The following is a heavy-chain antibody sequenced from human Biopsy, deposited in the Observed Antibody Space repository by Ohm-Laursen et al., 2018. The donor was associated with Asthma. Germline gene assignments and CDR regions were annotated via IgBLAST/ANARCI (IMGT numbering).Heavy chain of an antibody. Sequence: SLRLSCSASGFTFDNYVMTWVRQAPGKGLEWVSGISWNSATVAYADSVKGRFTISRDNTKNSLYLQMNSLRPDDTALYYCAKAFLGGVSVANYFDSWGQGTLVTVSS. V-gene: IGHV3-9*01. CDR2: ISWNSATV. CDR3: AKAFLGGVSVANYFDS. J-gene: IGHJ4*02. CDR1: GFTFDNYV. D-gene: IGHD6-19*01.